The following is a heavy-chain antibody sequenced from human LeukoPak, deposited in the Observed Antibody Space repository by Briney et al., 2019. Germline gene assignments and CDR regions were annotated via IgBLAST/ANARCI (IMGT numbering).Heavy chain of an antibody. J-gene: IGHJ6*02. V-gene: IGHV4-30-4*01. CDR2: IYYSGST. CDR1: GDSISSGDYY. D-gene: IGHD3-22*01. Sequence: SETLSLTCTVSGDSISSGDYYWRWIRQPPGKGLEWIGYIYYSGSTYYNPSFKSRVTISVDTSKNQFSLKLSSVTAADTAVYYCAREAYYDSSGYRPVLDYGMDVWGQGTTVTVSS. CDR3: AREAYYDSSGYRPVLDYGMDV.